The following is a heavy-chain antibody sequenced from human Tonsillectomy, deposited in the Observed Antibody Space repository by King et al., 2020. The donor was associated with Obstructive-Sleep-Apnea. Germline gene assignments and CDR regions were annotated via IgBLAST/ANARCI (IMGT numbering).Heavy chain of an antibody. V-gene: IGHV4-61*01. D-gene: IGHD3-22*01. CDR2: IYYSGST. J-gene: IGHJ4*02. Sequence: QLQESGPGLVKPSETLSLTCTVSGGSVSSGSYYWSWIRQPPGKGLEWIGYIYYSGSTNYNPSLKSRVTISVDTSKNQFSLKLSSVTAADTAVYYCARVRAYYYDSSGPRVYFDYWGQGTLVTVSS. CDR3: ARVRAYYYDSSGPRVYFDY. CDR1: GGSVSSGSYY.